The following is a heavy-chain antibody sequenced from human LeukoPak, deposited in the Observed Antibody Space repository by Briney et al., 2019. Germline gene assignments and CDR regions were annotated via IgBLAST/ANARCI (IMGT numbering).Heavy chain of an antibody. D-gene: IGHD6-6*01. CDR2: IYNSGSA. CDR1: GGSISSYY. J-gene: IGHJ6*02. CDR3: ARGSTARQLYYYGLDV. V-gene: IGHV4-59*01. Sequence: SETLSLTCTVSGGSISSYYWSWIRQPPGKGLEWMGYIYNSGSANYNPSLKSRVTISLDTSKNQFSLKLSSVTAADTAMHYCARGSTARQLYYYGLDVWGQGTTVTVSS.